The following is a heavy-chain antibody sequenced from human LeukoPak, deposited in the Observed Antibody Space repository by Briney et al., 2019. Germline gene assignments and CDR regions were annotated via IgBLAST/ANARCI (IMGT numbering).Heavy chain of an antibody. CDR1: GFIFSTSW. V-gene: IGHV3-7*05. Sequence: GGSLRLSCEASGFIFSTSWMYWVRQAPGKGLEWVADIKPDGSVFYYVDSVKGRFTISRDNARNTLYLQMNSLRDEDTAMYYCARDTTYGAADIWGQGTVVTVTS. J-gene: IGHJ3*02. CDR2: IKPDGSVF. D-gene: IGHD4-17*01. CDR3: ARDTTYGAADI.